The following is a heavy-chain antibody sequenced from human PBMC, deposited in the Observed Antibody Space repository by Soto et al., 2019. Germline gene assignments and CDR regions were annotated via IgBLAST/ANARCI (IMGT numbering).Heavy chain of an antibody. D-gene: IGHD6-13*01. CDR1: GGTFGSNI. CDR2: IIPTVGMA. CDR3: PRRVLGYSSCWRTSDI. V-gene: IGHV1-69*02. Sequence: QVQLVQSGAEVKKPGSSVKVSCKASGGTFGSNIISWVRQAPGQGLEWMGRIIPTVGMANYAQKFQGRVTISTDKSANAASLELSTWSSGGPAVVFLPRRVLGYSSCWRTSDIWGQGSMVFVSS. J-gene: IGHJ3*02.